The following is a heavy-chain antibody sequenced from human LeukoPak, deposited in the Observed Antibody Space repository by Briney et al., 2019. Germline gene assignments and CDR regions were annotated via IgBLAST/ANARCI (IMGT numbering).Heavy chain of an antibody. CDR3: ARFIVGATTSYFDY. J-gene: IGHJ4*02. CDR1: GGSFGGYY. V-gene: IGHV4-34*01. CDR2: INHSGST. Sequence: SETLSLTCAVYGGSFGGYYWSWIRQPPGKGLEWIGEINHSGSTNYNPSLKSRVTISVDTSKNQFSLKLSSVTAADTAVYYCARFIVGATTSYFDYWGQGTLVTVSS. D-gene: IGHD1-26*01.